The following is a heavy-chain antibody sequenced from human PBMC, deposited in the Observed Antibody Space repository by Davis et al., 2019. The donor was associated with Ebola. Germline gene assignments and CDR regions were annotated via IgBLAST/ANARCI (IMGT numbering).Heavy chain of an antibody. CDR2: IYPGDSDT. J-gene: IGHJ3*02. Sequence: GESLKISCKGSGYSFTSYWIGWVRQMPGKGLEWTGIIYPGDSDTRYSPSFEGQVTISADKSTSTAYLQWSSLRASDSAMYYCARSMVRGVLDAFDIWGQGTMVTVSS. CDR1: GYSFTSYW. V-gene: IGHV5-51*01. D-gene: IGHD3-10*01. CDR3: ARSMVRGVLDAFDI.